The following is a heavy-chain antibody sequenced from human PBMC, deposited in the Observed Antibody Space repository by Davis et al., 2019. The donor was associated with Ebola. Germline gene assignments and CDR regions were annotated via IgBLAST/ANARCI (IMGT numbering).Heavy chain of an antibody. D-gene: IGHD2-2*02. Sequence: PGGSLRLSCAASGFTFSNAWMNWVRQAPGKGLEWVGRIKRKTDGGTTDYAAPVKGRFTISRDNAKNTLYLQMNSLRAEDTAVYYCARGRYCSSTSCYTAFVGYWGQGTLVTVSS. CDR1: GFTFSNAW. CDR3: ARGRYCSSTSCYTAFVGY. J-gene: IGHJ4*02. V-gene: IGHV3-15*07. CDR2: IKRKTDGGTT.